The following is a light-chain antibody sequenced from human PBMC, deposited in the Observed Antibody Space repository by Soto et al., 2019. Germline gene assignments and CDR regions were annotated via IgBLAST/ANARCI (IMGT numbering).Light chain of an antibody. Sequence: QSALSQPASVSGSPGQSITISCTGTGSDVGGCNCVSWYQQHPGKAPKLMIHDVSNRPSGVSNRFSGSKSGNTASLTISGLQAEDEADYYCSSYTSSSTYVFGSGTKLTVL. V-gene: IGLV2-14*01. J-gene: IGLJ1*01. CDR2: DVS. CDR3: SSYTSSSTYV. CDR1: GSDVGGCNC.